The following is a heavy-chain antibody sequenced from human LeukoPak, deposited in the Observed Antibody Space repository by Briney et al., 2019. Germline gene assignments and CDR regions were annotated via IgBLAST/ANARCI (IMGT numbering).Heavy chain of an antibody. CDR2: ISSSSSYI. CDR3: ARAGLVVVVAATLSWFYP. Sequence: GGSLRLSCAASGFTFSSYRMNWVRQAPGKGLEWVSSISSSSSYIYYADSVKGRFTISRDNAKNSLYLQMNSLRAEDTAVYYCARAGLVVVVAATLSWFYPWGQGTPVTVSS. D-gene: IGHD2-15*01. J-gene: IGHJ5*02. CDR1: GFTFSSYR. V-gene: IGHV3-21*01.